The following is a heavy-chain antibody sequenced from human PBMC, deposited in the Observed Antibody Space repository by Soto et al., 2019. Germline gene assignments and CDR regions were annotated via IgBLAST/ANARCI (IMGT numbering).Heavy chain of an antibody. CDR1: GFTFDIYW. CDR3: ARDYAYNIDY. D-gene: IGHD1-1*01. Sequence: DVQLVESGGGLVQPGGSLRLSCVASGFTFDIYWMHWVRQVPGKGLVWVSRINSDGSSISYADSVKGRFTISRDNAKNTLYLQMNSLRGEDTAIYYCARDYAYNIDYWGQGTVVTVSS. V-gene: IGHV3-74*01. CDR2: INSDGSSI. J-gene: IGHJ4*02.